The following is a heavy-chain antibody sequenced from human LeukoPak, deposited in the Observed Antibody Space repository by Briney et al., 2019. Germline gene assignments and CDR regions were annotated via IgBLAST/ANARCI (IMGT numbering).Heavy chain of an antibody. J-gene: IGHJ4*02. CDR1: GFTFSSYW. D-gene: IGHD3-22*01. Sequence: GGSLRLSCAASGFTFSSYWMHWVRQAPGKGLVWVSRINSDGSSTSYADPVKGRFTISRDNAKNTLYLQMNSLRAEDTAVYYCARDNTMIAKGFDYWGLGTLVTVSS. CDR2: INSDGSST. V-gene: IGHV3-74*01. CDR3: ARDNTMIAKGFDY.